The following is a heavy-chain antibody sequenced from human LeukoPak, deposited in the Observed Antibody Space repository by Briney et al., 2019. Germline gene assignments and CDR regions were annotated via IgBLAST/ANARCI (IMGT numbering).Heavy chain of an antibody. V-gene: IGHV4-34*01. D-gene: IGHD6-19*01. CDR1: GGSFSGYY. J-gene: IGHJ4*02. CDR2: ISHSGST. Sequence: PSETLSLTCAVYGGSFSGYYWSWIRQPPGKGLEWIGEISHSGSTNYNPSLKSRVTISVDTSKNQFSLKLSSVTAADTAVYYCATTLITVAGLFFDYWGQGTLVTVSS. CDR3: ATTLITVAGLFFDY.